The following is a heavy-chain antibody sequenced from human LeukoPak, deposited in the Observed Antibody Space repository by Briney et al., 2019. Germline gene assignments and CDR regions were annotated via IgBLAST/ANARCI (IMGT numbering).Heavy chain of an antibody. CDR1: GDSVSRDTAA. D-gene: IGHD6-13*01. J-gene: IGHJ4*02. Sequence: SQTLSLTCAISGDSVSRDTAAWNWVRQSPSRGLQWLGRTYYRSKWYNDYAVSVKSRITINPDTSKNQFSLQLNSVTPEDTAVYYCARDRGGSSWYYFDNWGQGSLVTVSS. CDR3: ARDRGGSSWYYFDN. V-gene: IGHV6-1*01. CDR2: TYYRSKWYN.